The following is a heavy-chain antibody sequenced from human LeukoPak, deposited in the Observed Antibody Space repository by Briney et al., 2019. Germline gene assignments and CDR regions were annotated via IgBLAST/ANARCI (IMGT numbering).Heavy chain of an antibody. J-gene: IGHJ4*02. CDR3: ATSYSSGWYSLDFDY. Sequence: ASVKVSCKASGYTFTGYYMHWVRQAPGQGLEWMGWINPNSGGTNYAQKFQGRVTMTRDTSISTAYMELSRLRSDDTAAYYCATSYSSGWYSLDFDYWGQGTLVTVSS. D-gene: IGHD6-19*01. CDR2: INPNSGGT. V-gene: IGHV1-2*02. CDR1: GYTFTGYY.